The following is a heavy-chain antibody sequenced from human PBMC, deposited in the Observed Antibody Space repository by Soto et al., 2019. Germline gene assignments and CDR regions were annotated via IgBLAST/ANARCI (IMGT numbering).Heavy chain of an antibody. J-gene: IGHJ4*02. D-gene: IGHD2-8*01. V-gene: IGHV3-23*01. CDR2: ISGSGGST. CDR3: AKDRELNGLPDY. Sequence: WGSLRLSCAASGFTFSSYAMSWVRQAPGKGLEWVSAISGSGGSTYYADSVKGRFTISRDNSKNTLYLQMNSLRAEDTAVYYCAKDRELNGLPDYWGQGTLVTVS. CDR1: GFTFSSYA.